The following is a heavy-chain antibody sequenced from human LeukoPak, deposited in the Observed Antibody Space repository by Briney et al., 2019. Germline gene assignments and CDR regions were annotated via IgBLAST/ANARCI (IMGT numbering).Heavy chain of an antibody. Sequence: ASVKVSCKASGGTFSSYAISWVRQAPGHGLGWRGGSMPIFGTANYAQKFQGRITITADKSTSTAYMELSSLRSEDTAVYYCATPGDYYGSGSPFDYWGQGTLVTVSS. V-gene: IGHV1-69*06. CDR3: ATPGDYYGSGSPFDY. CDR1: GGTFSSYA. CDR2: SMPIFGTA. J-gene: IGHJ4*02. D-gene: IGHD3-10*01.